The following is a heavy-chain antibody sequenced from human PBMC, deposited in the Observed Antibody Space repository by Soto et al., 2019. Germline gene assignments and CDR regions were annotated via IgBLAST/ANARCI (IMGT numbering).Heavy chain of an antibody. J-gene: IGHJ4*02. CDR3: AKGRLRFLEWVDY. CDR1: GFTFDDYA. D-gene: IGHD3-3*01. CDR2: ISWNSGSI. V-gene: IGHV3-9*01. Sequence: EVQLVESGGGLVQPGRSLRLSCAASGFTFDDYAMHWVRQAPGKGLEWVSGISWNSGSIGYADSVKGRFTISRDNAKNPLYLQMNSLRAEDTALYYCAKGRLRFLEWVDYWGQGTLVTVSS.